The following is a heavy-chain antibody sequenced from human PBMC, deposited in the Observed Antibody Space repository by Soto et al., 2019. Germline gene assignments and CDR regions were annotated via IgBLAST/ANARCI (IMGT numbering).Heavy chain of an antibody. J-gene: IGHJ4*02. Sequence: QLHLQESGSGLVKPSQTLSLTCGVSGASISLVGYSWSWIRQPPGKGLEWIGYISHRGNTYYNPSLTSRVTISVDRSKNDFSLNLRSVTAADTAMYYCARYDSSGDFDYWGQGTLVTVSS. CDR1: GASISLVGYS. D-gene: IGHD3-22*01. V-gene: IGHV4-30-2*01. CDR2: ISHRGNT. CDR3: ARYDSSGDFDY.